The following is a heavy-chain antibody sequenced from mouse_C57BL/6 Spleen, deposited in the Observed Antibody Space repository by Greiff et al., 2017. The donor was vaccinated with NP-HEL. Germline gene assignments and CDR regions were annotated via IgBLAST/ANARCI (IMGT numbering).Heavy chain of an antibody. D-gene: IGHD4-1*01. V-gene: IGHV3-1*01. J-gene: IGHJ2*01. CDR1: GYSITSGYD. CDR3: ARGELGGMFDY. Sequence: EVQLVESGPGMVKPSQSLSLTCTVTGYSITSGYDWHWIRHFPGNKLEWMGYISYSGSTNYNPSLKSRISITHDTSKNHFFLKLNSVTTEDTATYYCARGELGGMFDYWGQGTTLTVSS. CDR2: ISYSGST.